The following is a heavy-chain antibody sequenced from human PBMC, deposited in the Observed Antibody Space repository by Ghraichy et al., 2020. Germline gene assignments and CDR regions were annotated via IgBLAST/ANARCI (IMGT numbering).Heavy chain of an antibody. CDR2: ISSSSSAI. CDR1: GFTFSTYN. D-gene: IGHD3-22*01. Sequence: GGSLRLSCAASGFTFSTYNMNWVRQAPGKGLEWVSHISSSSSAIYYADSVRGRFTISRDNAKNSLYLHMNSLRDEDTAVYYCARDDLGVVIDAFDLWGRGTMVTVSS. J-gene: IGHJ3*01. CDR3: ARDDLGVVIDAFDL. V-gene: IGHV3-48*02.